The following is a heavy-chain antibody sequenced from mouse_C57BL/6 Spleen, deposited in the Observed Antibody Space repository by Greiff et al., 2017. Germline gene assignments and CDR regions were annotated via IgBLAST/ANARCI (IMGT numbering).Heavy chain of an antibody. CDR2: IDPETGGT. V-gene: IGHV1-15*01. Sequence: VQLQQSGAELVRPGASVTLSCEASGYTFTDYEMHWVKQTPVHGLEWIGAIDPETGGTAYNQKFKGKAILTADKSSSTAYMELRSLTSEDSAVYYCTRLEKGYFDVWGTGTTVTVSS. J-gene: IGHJ1*03. CDR1: GYTFTDYE. CDR3: TRLEKGYFDV.